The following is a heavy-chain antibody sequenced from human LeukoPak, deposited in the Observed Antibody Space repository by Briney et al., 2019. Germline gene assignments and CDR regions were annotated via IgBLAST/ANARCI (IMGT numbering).Heavy chain of an antibody. V-gene: IGHV1-2*02. Sequence: ASVKVSCKASGYTFTSYAMHWVRQAPGQGLEWMGWINPNSGGTNYAQKFQGRVTMTRDTSISTAYMELSRLRSDDTAVYYCARDDGYGSGSYLLFYFDYWGQGTLVTVSS. CDR1: GYTFTSYA. CDR3: ARDDGYGSGSYLLFYFDY. CDR2: INPNSGGT. J-gene: IGHJ4*02. D-gene: IGHD3-10*01.